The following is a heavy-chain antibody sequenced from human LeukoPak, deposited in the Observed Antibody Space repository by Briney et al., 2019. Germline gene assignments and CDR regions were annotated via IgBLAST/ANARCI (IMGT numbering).Heavy chain of an antibody. CDR2: IYSSGST. J-gene: IGHJ4*02. CDR3: ASVSSGGDVVY. Sequence: SETLSLTCAVSGDSVSSSSSGSYFWSWIRQPPGKGLGWIGYIYSSGSTNYNPSLKSRLTISVDTSKNHVSLKLSSVTAAGTAIYYCASVSSGGDVVYWGQGTLVTVSS. CDR1: GDSVSSSSSGSYF. V-gene: IGHV4-61*03. D-gene: IGHD2-21*02.